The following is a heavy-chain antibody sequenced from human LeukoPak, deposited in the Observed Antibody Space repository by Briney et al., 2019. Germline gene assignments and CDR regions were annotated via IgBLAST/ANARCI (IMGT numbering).Heavy chain of an antibody. Sequence: EASVKVSCKASGYTFTGYYMHWVRQAPGQGLEWMGWINPNSGGTNYAQKFQGRVTMTRDMSISTVYMELTRLTSDDTAVYYCARVGNRGFYYMDVWGKGTTVTVSS. D-gene: IGHD5-12*01. J-gene: IGHJ6*03. CDR1: GYTFTGYY. V-gene: IGHV1-2*02. CDR3: ARVGNRGFYYMDV. CDR2: INPNSGGT.